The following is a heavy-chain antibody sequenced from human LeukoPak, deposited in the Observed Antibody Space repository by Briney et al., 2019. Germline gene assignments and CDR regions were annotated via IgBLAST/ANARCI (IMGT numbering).Heavy chain of an antibody. J-gene: IGHJ4*02. CDR1: GFTFSSYW. V-gene: IGHV3-23*01. CDR2: ISGSGGST. CDR3: ANSRTRPPKYYFDY. Sequence: GGSLRLSCAASGFTFSSYWMHWVRQAPGKGLEWVSAISGSGGSTYYADSVKGRFTISRDNSKNTLYLQMNSLRAEDTAVYYCANSRTRPPKYYFDYWGQGTLVTVSS. D-gene: IGHD1-1*01.